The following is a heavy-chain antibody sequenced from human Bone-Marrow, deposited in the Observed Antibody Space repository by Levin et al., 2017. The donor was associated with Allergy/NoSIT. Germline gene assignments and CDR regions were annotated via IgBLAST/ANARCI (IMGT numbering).Heavy chain of an antibody. CDR2: ISYDGSNK. D-gene: IGHD2-15*01. CDR3: AKVSRYCSGGSCYIDC. J-gene: IGHJ4*02. V-gene: IGHV3-30*18. CDR1: GFTFSSYG. Sequence: LSLTCAASGFTFSSYGMHWVRQAPGKGLEWVAVISYDGSNKYYADSVKGRFTISRDNSKNTLYLQMNSLRAEDTAVYYCAKVSRYCSGGSCYIDCWGQGTLVTVSS.